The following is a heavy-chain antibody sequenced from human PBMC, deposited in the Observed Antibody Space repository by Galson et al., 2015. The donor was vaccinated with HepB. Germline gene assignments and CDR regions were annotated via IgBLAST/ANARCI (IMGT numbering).Heavy chain of an antibody. CDR3: ASSIYSSSWGAFDI. Sequence: SETLSLTCTVSGGSISSYYWSWIRQPPGKGLEWIGYIYYSGSTNYNPSLKSRVTISVDTSKNQFSLKLSSVTAADTAVYYCASSIYSSSWGAFDIWGQGTMVTVSS. CDR1: GGSISSYY. J-gene: IGHJ3*02. D-gene: IGHD6-13*01. CDR2: IYYSGST. V-gene: IGHV4-59*01.